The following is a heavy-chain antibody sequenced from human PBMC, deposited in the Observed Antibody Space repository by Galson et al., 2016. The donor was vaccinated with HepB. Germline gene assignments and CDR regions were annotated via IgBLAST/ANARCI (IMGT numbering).Heavy chain of an antibody. D-gene: IGHD1-1*01. CDR3: ARDLAGNWYFDL. CDR2: INPSGGSA. CDR1: GFTFTYYY. Sequence: SVKVSCKASGFTFTYYYMHWVRQAPGQGLEWMGIINPSGGSATYAQKFQGRVTMTSDTSTSTVYMELSSLRSEDTAVYYCARDLAGNWYFDLWGRGTLVTVSS. J-gene: IGHJ2*01. V-gene: IGHV1-46*01.